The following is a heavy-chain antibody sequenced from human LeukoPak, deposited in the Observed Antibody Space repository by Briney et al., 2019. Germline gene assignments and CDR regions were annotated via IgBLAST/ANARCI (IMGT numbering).Heavy chain of an antibody. J-gene: IGHJ4*02. CDR1: GGTFSSYT. Sequence: GSLVKVSCKASGGTFSSYTISWVRQAPGQGLEWMGRIIPILGIANYAQKFQGRVTITADESTSTAYMELSSLRSEDTAVYYCARGARIAAAGTFSAFDYWGQGTLVTVSS. D-gene: IGHD6-13*01. V-gene: IGHV1-69*02. CDR3: ARGARIAAAGTFSAFDY. CDR2: IIPILGIA.